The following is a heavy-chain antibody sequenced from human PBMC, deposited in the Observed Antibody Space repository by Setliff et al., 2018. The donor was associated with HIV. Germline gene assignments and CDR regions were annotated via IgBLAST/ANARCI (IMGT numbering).Heavy chain of an antibody. D-gene: IGHD2-2*01. Sequence: SLTCTVSGGSISTYYWSWIRQPPGKGLEWIGSIYFTGSSDNNPSLKSRVTLSVDTSKHQFSLKLSSVTAADTAVYSCARATPFVVVPAAPNYYYYMDVWGKGTTVTVSS. V-gene: IGHV4-59*12. CDR3: ARATPFVVVPAAPNYYYYMDV. CDR1: GGSISTYY. CDR2: IYFTGSS. J-gene: IGHJ6*03.